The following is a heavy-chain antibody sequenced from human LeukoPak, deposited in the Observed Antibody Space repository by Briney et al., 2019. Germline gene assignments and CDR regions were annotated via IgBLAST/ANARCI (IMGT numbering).Heavy chain of an antibody. J-gene: IGHJ4*02. CDR3: ATWTSGDY. V-gene: IGHV3-7*01. D-gene: IGHD1-1*01. CDR1: GITFNWSW. Sequence: GALRLSCAASGITFNWSWMNWVRQAPGKGLEWVANMDPSGSQKRYVDSVKGRFTISKDNPGTSLYLDMYSLRAEDTAIYYCATWTSGDYWGQGTLVTVSS. CDR2: MDPSGSQK.